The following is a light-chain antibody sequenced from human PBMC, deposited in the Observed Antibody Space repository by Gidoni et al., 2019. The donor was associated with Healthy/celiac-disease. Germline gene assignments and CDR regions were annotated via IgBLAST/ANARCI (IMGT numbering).Light chain of an antibody. CDR2: AAS. J-gene: IGKJ1*01. V-gene: IGKV1-8*01. CDR3: QQYYSYPRT. CDR1: QGISSY. Sequence: AIRTTPSPSSFSASTGDRVTITCRASQGISSYLAGYQQKPGKAPKLLIYAASTLQSGVPSRLSGSGCGTDFTLTISCRQSEDFATDYYQQYYSYPRTFGQGTKVEIK.